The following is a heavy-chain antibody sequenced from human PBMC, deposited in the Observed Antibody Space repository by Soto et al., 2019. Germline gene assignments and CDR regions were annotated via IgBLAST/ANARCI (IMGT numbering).Heavy chain of an antibody. CDR1: GGTFSSYA. V-gene: IGHV1-69*01. Sequence: QVQLVQSGAEVKKPGSSVKVSCKASGGTFSSYAISWVRQAPGQGLEWMGGIIPIFGTANYAQKFQGRVTITADESTSTAYMELSSLRSEDTAVYYCARRAHPWDTAMVHPYYYGMDVWGQGTTVTVSS. CDR2: IIPIFGTA. CDR3: ARRAHPWDTAMVHPYYYGMDV. D-gene: IGHD5-18*01. J-gene: IGHJ6*02.